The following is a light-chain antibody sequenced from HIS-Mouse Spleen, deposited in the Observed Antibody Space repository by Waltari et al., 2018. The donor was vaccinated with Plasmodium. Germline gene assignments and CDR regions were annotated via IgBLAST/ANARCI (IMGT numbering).Light chain of an antibody. CDR3: QQYNNWSFT. V-gene: IGKV3-15*01. CDR2: GAS. Sequence: EIVMTQSLATLSVSPGERATLSCRASQSVSSNLAWYQQKPGQAPRHLIYGASTRATGIPARFSGSGSGTEFTLTISSLQSEDFAVYYCQQYNNWSFTFGPGTKVDIK. CDR1: QSVSSN. J-gene: IGKJ3*01.